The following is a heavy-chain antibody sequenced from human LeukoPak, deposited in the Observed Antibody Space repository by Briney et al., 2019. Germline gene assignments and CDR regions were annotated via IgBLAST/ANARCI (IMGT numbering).Heavy chain of an antibody. CDR1: GGSISSGSHY. CDR2: IYTSGST. CDR3: ARDLGDYSLDY. V-gene: IGHV4-61*02. J-gene: IGHJ4*02. Sequence: PSQTLSLTCTVSGGSISSGSHYWSWLRQPAGKGLEWIGRIYTSGSTNYNPSLKSRVTISVDTSKNQFSLKLSSVTAADTALYYCARDLGDYSLDYWGQGTLVTVSS. D-gene: IGHD2-15*01.